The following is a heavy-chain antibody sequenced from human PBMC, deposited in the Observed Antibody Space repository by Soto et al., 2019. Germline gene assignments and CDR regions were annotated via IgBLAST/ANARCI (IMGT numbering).Heavy chain of an antibody. J-gene: IGHJ6*03. CDR2: INHSGST. Sequence: SRTGAGCGGSLSGYYWGWIHQHPGKGLEWIGEINHSGSTNYNPSLKSRVTISVDTSKNQFSLKLSSVTAADTAVYYCARAPLLWFGELIGVYYYIDVWGQGTTVTVS. CDR1: GGSLSGYY. CDR3: ARAPLLWFGELIGVYYYIDV. D-gene: IGHD3-10*01. V-gene: IGHV4-34*01.